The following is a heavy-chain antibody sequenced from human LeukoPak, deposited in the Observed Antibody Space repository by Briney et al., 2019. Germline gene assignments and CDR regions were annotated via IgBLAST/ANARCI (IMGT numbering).Heavy chain of an antibody. V-gene: IGHV3-23*01. CDR2: ISGSGGRT. J-gene: IGHJ4*02. CDR3: ANMRWLQSFDY. Sequence: GGSLRLSCAASGFTFSSQTMSWVRQAPGKGLEWVSAISGSGGRTYYADSVKGRFTISRDNSKNTLYLQMNSLRAEDTAVYYCANMRWLQSFDYWGQGTLVTVSS. D-gene: IGHD5-24*01. CDR1: GFTFSSQT.